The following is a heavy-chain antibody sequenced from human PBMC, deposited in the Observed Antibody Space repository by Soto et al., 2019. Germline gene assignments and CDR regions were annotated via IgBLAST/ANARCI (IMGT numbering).Heavy chain of an antibody. D-gene: IGHD3-3*01. J-gene: IGHJ5*02. CDR1: GGSISSYY. CDR2: IYYSGGT. V-gene: IGHV4-59*01. Sequence: PSETLSLTCTVSGGSISSYYWSWFRQPPGKGLEWIGYIYYSGGTNYNPSLKSRVTISVETSKNQFSLKLSSVTAADTAVYYCARARITIFGFDPWGQGTLVTVS. CDR3: ARARITIFGFDP.